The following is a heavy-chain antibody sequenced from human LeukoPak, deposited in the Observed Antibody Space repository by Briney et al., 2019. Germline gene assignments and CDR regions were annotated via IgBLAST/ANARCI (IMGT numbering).Heavy chain of an antibody. CDR3: ARNQAGSYYHFDY. CDR2: IYYSGST. Sequence: PSETLSLTCTVSGGSISSYYWSWIRQPPGKGLEWIGYIYYSGSTNYNPSLTSRGTISVDTSKNQFSMKLSSVTAADTAVYYCARNQAGSYYHFDYWGQGTLVTVSS. V-gene: IGHV4-59*01. D-gene: IGHD3-10*01. J-gene: IGHJ4*02. CDR1: GGSISSYY.